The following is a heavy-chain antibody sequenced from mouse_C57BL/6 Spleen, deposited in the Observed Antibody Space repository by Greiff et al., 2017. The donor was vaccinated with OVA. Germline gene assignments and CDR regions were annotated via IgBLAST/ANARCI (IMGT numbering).Heavy chain of an antibody. CDR2: IYPGDGDT. D-gene: IGHD2-5*01. J-gene: IGHJ2*01. Sequence: VQLQESGPELVKPGASVKISCKASGYAFSSSWMNWVKQRPGKGLEWIGRIYPGDGDTNYNGKFKGKATLTADKSSSTAYMQLSSLTSEDSAVYFCANSNGFDYWGQGTTLTVSS. CDR1: GYAFSSSW. V-gene: IGHV1-82*01. CDR3: ANSNGFDY.